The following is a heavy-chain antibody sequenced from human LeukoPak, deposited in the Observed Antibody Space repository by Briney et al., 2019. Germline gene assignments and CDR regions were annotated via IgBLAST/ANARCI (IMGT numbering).Heavy chain of an antibody. CDR2: ISYDASND. D-gene: IGHD1-14*01. CDR3: ARSPGFPFGYMDV. V-gene: IGHV3-30*04. CDR1: GSTFSDYP. Sequence: PGGSLRLSCAAPGSTFSDYPMYWVRQAPGKGLEWVAVISYDASNDFYRDSVRGRFTISRDNARNTVYLQMDTLKPEDTAVYYCARSPGFPFGYMDVWGKGTMVIVSS. J-gene: IGHJ6*03.